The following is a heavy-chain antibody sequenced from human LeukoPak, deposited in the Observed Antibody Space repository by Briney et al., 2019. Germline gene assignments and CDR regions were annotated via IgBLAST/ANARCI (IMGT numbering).Heavy chain of an antibody. D-gene: IGHD2-21*02. J-gene: IGHJ4*02. Sequence: ASVKVSCKASGGTFSSYAISWVRQAPGQGLEWMGGIIPIFGTANYAQKFQGRVTITADESTSTAYMELSSLRSEDTAVYYCARVAFCGGDCYSNYWGQGTLVTVSS. CDR3: ARVAFCGGDCYSNY. CDR2: IIPIFGTA. V-gene: IGHV1-69*01. CDR1: GGTFSSYA.